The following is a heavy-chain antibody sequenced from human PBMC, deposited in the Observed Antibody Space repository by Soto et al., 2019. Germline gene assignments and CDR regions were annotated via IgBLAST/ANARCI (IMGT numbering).Heavy chain of an antibody. J-gene: IGHJ4*02. CDR2: ISSGGHYI. CDR3: ARHQSQGPSLLRSFDY. D-gene: IGHD3-22*01. V-gene: IGHV3-21*04. CDR1: GFHFRGYT. Sequence: GGSLRLSCAASGFHFRGYTMNWVRQAPGKGLEWVSSISSGGHYIYYADSVRGRFTISRDDAKDSLFLQINSLRAGDTAVYFCARHQSQGPSLLRSFDYWGQGTLVTVSS.